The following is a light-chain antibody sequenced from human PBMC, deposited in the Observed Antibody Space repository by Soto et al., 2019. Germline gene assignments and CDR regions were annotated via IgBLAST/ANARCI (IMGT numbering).Light chain of an antibody. CDR3: QHYNNWPPWT. J-gene: IGKJ1*01. Sequence: EIVMTQSPATLSVSPGERVTLSCRASQSVKSNLAWYQQKFGQAPRLLIYGASTRATGVPARFSGSGSGTEFTINISSLQSEDFAVYYCQHYNNWPPWTFGQGTKVEI. CDR2: GAS. V-gene: IGKV3-15*01. CDR1: QSVKSN.